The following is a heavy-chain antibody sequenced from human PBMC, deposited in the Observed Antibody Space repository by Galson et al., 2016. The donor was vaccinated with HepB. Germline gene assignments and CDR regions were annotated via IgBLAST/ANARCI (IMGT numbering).Heavy chain of an antibody. D-gene: IGHD1/OR15-1a*01. J-gene: IGHJ4*02. Sequence: SLRLSCAASGFTFTTYWMSWVRQAPGKGLEWVANKKQDESEKFYVDSVKGRFTVSRDNAKNSLFLQMRSLRAEDTAVYFCATFIEENSSFESWGQGTLVTVSS. CDR1: GFTFTTYW. V-gene: IGHV3-7*01. CDR2: KKQDESEK. CDR3: ATFIEENSSFES.